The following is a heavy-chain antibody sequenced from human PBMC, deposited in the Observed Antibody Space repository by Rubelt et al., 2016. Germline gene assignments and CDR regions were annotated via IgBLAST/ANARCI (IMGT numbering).Heavy chain of an antibody. J-gene: IGHJ5*02. V-gene: IGHV3-23*01. CDR3: ANDRWELRNGGWFDP. D-gene: IGHD1-26*01. CDR1: GFTFSTYG. Sequence: PGGSLRLSCAASGFTFSTYGMTWVRQAPGKGLEWVSAISGSGGSTYYADSVKGRFTISRDNSKNTLYLQMNSLRAADTAVYYCANDRWELRNGGWFDPWGQGTVVTVSS. CDR2: ISGSGGST.